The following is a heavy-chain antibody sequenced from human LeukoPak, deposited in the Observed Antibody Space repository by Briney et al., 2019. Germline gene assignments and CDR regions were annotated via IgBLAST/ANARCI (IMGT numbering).Heavy chain of an antibody. CDR1: GGSFSGYY. CDR2: INHSGST. Sequence: SETLSLTCAVYGGSFSGYYWSWIRQPPGKGLECIGEINHSGSTNYNPSLKSRVTISVDTSKNQFSLKLSSVTAADTAVYYCAREERAARLLDYWGQGTLVTVSS. D-gene: IGHD6-6*01. V-gene: IGHV4-34*01. CDR3: AREERAARLLDY. J-gene: IGHJ4*02.